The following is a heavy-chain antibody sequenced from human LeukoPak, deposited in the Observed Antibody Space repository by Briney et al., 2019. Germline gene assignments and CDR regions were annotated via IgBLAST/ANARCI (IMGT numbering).Heavy chain of an antibody. CDR2: IWHDGTNK. J-gene: IGHJ5*02. Sequence: TGGSLRLSCAASGFTFSAYGMYWVRQAPGKGLEWLAVIWHDGTNKYYAESVKGRFTISRDNSKNTLYLQMNSLRAEDTAVYYCVRGISWIQLWADSWGQGTLVTVSS. D-gene: IGHD5-18*01. V-gene: IGHV3-33*01. CDR3: VRGISWIQLWADS. CDR1: GFTFSAYG.